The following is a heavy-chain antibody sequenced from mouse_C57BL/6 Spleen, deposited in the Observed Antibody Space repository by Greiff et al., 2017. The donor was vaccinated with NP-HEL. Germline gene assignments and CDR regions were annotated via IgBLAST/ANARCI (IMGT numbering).Heavy chain of an antibody. CDR3: ASLSGYRFAY. J-gene: IGHJ3*01. CDR1: GYTFTDYN. V-gene: IGHV1-18*01. CDR2: INPNNGGT. D-gene: IGHD2-2*01. Sequence: EVQLQESGPELVKPGASVKIPCKASGYTFTDYNMDWVKQSHGKSLEWIGDINPNNGGTIYNQKFKGKATLTVDKSSSTAYMELRSLTSEDTAVYYCASLSGYRFAYWGQGTLVTVSA.